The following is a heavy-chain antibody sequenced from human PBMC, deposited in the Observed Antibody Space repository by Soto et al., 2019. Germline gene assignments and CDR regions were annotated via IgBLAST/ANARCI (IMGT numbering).Heavy chain of an antibody. CDR2: IHGTRSII. J-gene: IGHJ4*02. CDR1: GFTFSIHA. V-gene: IGHV3-48*02. CDR3: ARDARNADYDC. Sequence: EVQLVESGGGLVQPGGSLRLSCEVSGFTFSIHAMNWVRQAPGKGLEWVAYIHGTRSIIYYADSVKGRFTISRDNAKNSLFLQMDSLRDEDTAVYYCARDARNADYDCWGQGTLVTVSS. D-gene: IGHD3-16*01.